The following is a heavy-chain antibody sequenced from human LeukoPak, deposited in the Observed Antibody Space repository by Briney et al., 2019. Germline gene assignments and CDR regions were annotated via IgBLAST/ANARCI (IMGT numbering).Heavy chain of an antibody. D-gene: IGHD1/OR15-1a*01. CDR2: IYTSGST. J-gene: IGHJ6*02. CDR1: GGSISSYY. V-gene: IGHV4-4*07. Sequence: SETLSLTCTVSGGSISSYYWSWIRQPAGKGLEWIGRIYTSGSTNYNPSLKSRVTMSVDTSKNQFSLKLSSVTAADTAVYYCARDLGSWNSYYYYGMDVWGQGTTVTVSS. CDR3: ARDLGSWNSYYYYGMDV.